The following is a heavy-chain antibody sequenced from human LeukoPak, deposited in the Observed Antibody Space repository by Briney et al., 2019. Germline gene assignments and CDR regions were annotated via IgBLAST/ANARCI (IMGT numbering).Heavy chain of an antibody. J-gene: IGHJ2*01. V-gene: IGHV4-30-2*01. CDR3: ASDGVSAAAGSFDL. CDR2: IYHSGST. Sequence: SETLSLTCAVSGGSISSGGYSWSWIRQPPGKGLEWIGYIYHSGSTYYNPSLKSRVTISVDRSKNQFSLKLSSVTAADTAVYYCASDGVSAAAGSFDLWGRGTLVTVSS. CDR1: GGSISSGGYS. D-gene: IGHD6-13*01.